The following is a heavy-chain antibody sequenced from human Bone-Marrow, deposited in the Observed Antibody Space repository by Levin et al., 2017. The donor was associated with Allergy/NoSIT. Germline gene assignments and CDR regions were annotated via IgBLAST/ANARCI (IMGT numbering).Heavy chain of an antibody. D-gene: IGHD5/OR15-5a*01. J-gene: IGHJ3*01. CDR3: AKDGRGYNVEGDALDV. CDR2: ISGFSGTT. Sequence: QPGGSLRLSCVASGFTFSDFAMSWVRQAPGRGLELEWVSGISGFSGTTYYADSVKGRFTISRDNSKRTLYLHMNSLRVEDTAVYYCAKDGRGYNVEGDALDVWGQGTMVTVSS. CDR1: GFTFSDFA. V-gene: IGHV3-23*01.